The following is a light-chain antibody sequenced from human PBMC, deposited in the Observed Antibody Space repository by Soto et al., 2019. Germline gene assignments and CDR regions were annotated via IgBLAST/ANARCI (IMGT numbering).Light chain of an antibody. Sequence: DIQMTQSPSSLSASVGDRVTITCRASQSITIYLNWYQQKPGEAPNLLIFGASTLQSGVPSRFSGSGSGTDFTLTISSLQPEDFATYYCQQSYNGPFTFGPGTKVDI. CDR1: QSITIY. J-gene: IGKJ3*01. CDR3: QQSYNGPFT. V-gene: IGKV1-39*01. CDR2: GAS.